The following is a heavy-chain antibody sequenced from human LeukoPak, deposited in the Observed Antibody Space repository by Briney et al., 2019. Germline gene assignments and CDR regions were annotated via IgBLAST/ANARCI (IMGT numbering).Heavy chain of an antibody. CDR2: ISSTSTYI. J-gene: IGHJ4*02. CDR3: ARVQLAAAPFDY. V-gene: IGHV3-21*01. CDR1: GFTFSSYA. Sequence: GGSLRLSCAASGFTFSSYAMSWVRQAPGKGLEWVSSISSTSTYIYYADSVKGRFTISRDNAKNSLYLQMNSLRAEDTAIYYCARVQLAAAPFDYWGQGAQVTVSS. D-gene: IGHD2-15*01.